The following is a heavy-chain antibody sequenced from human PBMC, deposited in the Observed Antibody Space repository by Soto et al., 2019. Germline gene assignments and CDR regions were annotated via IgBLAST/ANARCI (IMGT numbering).Heavy chain of an antibody. V-gene: IGHV3-23*05. Sequence: EVQLLESGGGLAHPGGSLILSCTASGFTFSNYAMAWVRQAPGRGLECVAGIYGSGRCIEYADSVKGRFTISRANSKNTVYLEMNSLRGDDTTVYSCAKAAVPGDGWWLLDHWCQGTVVTVSS. D-gene: IGHD2-21*02. CDR3: AKAAVPGDGWWLLDH. J-gene: IGHJ4*02. CDR2: IYGSGRCI. CDR1: GFTFSNYA.